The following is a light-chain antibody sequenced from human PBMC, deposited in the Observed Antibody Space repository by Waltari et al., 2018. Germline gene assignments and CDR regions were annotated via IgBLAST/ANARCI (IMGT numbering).Light chain of an antibody. Sequence: DSVRTQSPDSLDVSLVERATIRCNASQSVLYSSNNKNYLSWYQQKPGQPPKRLIHWASTRESGVPDRFSGSGSGTDFTLTISSLQAEDVAVYYCQQYYRIPLTFGGGTRVEIK. CDR3: QQYYRIPLT. J-gene: IGKJ4*01. CDR2: WAS. CDR1: QSVLYSSNNKNY. V-gene: IGKV4-1*01.